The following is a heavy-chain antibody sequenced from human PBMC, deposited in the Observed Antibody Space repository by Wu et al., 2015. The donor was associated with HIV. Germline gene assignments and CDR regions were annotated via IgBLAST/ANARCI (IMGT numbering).Heavy chain of an antibody. CDR3: ARDATPITTEFDF. V-gene: IGHV1-2*02. CDR1: GYPFTNHY. Sequence: QVQLVQSGAEVKKTGASVRVSCETSGYPFTNHYIHWVRQAPGHGLEWMAWINPGGGATIYAEAFEGRIMVSSDMSLNTVYMELESLTSGDTAMHFCARDATPITTEFDFWGQGTLITVSS. CDR2: INPGGGAT. D-gene: IGHD4-11*01. J-gene: IGHJ4*02.